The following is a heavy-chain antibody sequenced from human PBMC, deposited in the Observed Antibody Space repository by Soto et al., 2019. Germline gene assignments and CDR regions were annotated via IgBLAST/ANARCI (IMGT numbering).Heavy chain of an antibody. J-gene: IGHJ6*02. CDR3: AGTPGIAAAGLGYYCYGMDV. CDR2: IVVGSGNT. Sequence: SVKVSCKATGFTFTSPAVQWVRQARRQRLEWIGWIVVGSGNTNYSQKFQERVTITRDMSTSTAYMKLSSLRSEDTTVYYCAGTPGIAAAGLGYYCYGMDVWGQGTTVTVSS. V-gene: IGHV1-58*01. D-gene: IGHD6-13*01. CDR1: GFTFTSPA.